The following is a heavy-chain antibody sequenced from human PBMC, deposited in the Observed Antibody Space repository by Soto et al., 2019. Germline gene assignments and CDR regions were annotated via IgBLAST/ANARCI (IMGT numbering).Heavy chain of an antibody. D-gene: IGHD1-7*01. V-gene: IGHV4-4*02. CDR2: IYRTGST. CDR3: ASRDPGTSVDY. CDR1: GGSFTSNNW. J-gene: IGHJ4*02. Sequence: SSETLSLTCAVSGGSFTSNNWWTWVRQPPGQGPEWIGEIYRTGSTNYNPSLKSRVTILLDKSENQFSLKVTSLTAADTAVYYCASRDPGTSVDYWGQGTLVTVSS.